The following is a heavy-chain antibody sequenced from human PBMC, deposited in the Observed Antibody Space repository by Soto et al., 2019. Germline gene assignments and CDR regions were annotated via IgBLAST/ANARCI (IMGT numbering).Heavy chain of an antibody. CDR3: ARIGSSSPYGMAV. CDR2: IYPGDSDT. V-gene: IGHV5-51*01. Sequence: GESLKISCKGSGYSFTSYWIGWVRQMPGKGLEWMGIIYPGDSDTRYSPSFQGQVTISADKSISPAYLQWSSLKASDTAMYYCARIGSSSPYGMAVWGQGPTVTVSS. D-gene: IGHD6-6*01. J-gene: IGHJ6*02. CDR1: GYSFTSYW.